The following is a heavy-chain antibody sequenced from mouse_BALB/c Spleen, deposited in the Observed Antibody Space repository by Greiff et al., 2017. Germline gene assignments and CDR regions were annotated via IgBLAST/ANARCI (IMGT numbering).Heavy chain of an antibody. D-gene: IGHD4-1*01. CDR2: ISSGSSTI. CDR1: GFTFSSFG. V-gene: IGHV5-17*02. Sequence: EVQLVESGGGLVQPGGSRKLSCAASGFTFSSFGMHWVRQAPEKGLEWVAYISSGSSTIYYADTVKGRFTISRDNPKNTLFLQMTSLRSEDTAMYYCARSNWDWDFDYWGQGTTLTVSS. CDR3: ARSNWDWDFDY. J-gene: IGHJ2*01.